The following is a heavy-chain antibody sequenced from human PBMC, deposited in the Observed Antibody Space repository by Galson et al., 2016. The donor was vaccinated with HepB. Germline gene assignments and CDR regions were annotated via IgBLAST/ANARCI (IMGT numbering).Heavy chain of an antibody. CDR1: GITFSRHV. Sequence: SLRLSCAASGITFSRHVMHWVRQAPGKGLEWVAFIWYDGNKKYYGTSVEGRFTISRDNPKNTLYLQMNSLRVEDTAVYYCARGTETSWFGQFDYWGQGTLVTVSS. D-gene: IGHD2-2*01. V-gene: IGHV3-33*01. J-gene: IGHJ4*02. CDR2: IWYDGNKK. CDR3: ARGTETSWFGQFDY.